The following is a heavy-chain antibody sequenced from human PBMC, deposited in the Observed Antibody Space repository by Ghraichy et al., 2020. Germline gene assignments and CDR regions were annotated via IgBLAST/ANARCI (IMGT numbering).Heavy chain of an antibody. Sequence: ASVKFSCKASGYTFTSYGISWVRQAPGQGLEWMGWISADNGETNYAQKFQGRVTLTTDTSTTTAYMELRSLRSDDTAVYYCARDEGSSVTTDSFDPWGQGTLVTVSS. CDR2: ISADNGET. V-gene: IGHV1-18*01. CDR1: GYTFTSYG. CDR3: ARDEGSSVTTDSFDP. J-gene: IGHJ5*02. D-gene: IGHD4-17*01.